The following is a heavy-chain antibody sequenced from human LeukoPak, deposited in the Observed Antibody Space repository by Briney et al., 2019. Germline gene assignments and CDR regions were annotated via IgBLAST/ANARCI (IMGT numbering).Heavy chain of an antibody. J-gene: IGHJ4*02. Sequence: GGSLRLSCAASGFTFSSYAMSWVRQAPGKGLEWVSSITGTAGSTFYADSVKGRFTISRDNSKNALYLQMNSLRAEDTAVYYCARSGDYYDTSGYLFDYWGQGTLVTVSS. CDR1: GFTFSSYA. CDR2: ITGTAGST. V-gene: IGHV3-23*01. D-gene: IGHD3-22*01. CDR3: ARSGDYYDTSGYLFDY.